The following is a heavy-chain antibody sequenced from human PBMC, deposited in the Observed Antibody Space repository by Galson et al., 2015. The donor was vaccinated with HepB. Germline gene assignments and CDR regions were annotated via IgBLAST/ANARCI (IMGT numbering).Heavy chain of an antibody. CDR1: GDSVSSTSAA. J-gene: IGHJ4*02. Sequence: CAISGDSVSSTSAAWNWIRQSPSRGLEWLGGTYYRSKWYNDYAVSVKGRITINPDTSKNQFSLQLNSVTPEDTAVYYCARMVGGTRDYWGQGTLVTVSS. CDR3: ARMVGGTRDY. CDR2: TYYRSKWYN. V-gene: IGHV6-1*01. D-gene: IGHD1-26*01.